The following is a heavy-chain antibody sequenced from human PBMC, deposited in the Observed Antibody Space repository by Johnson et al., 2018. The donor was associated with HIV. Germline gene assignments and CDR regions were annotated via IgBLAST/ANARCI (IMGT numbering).Heavy chain of an antibody. V-gene: IGHV3-11*04. CDR3: ARIPGSGWEHDAFDI. D-gene: IGHD6-19*01. Sequence: QVQLVESGGGLVKPGGSLRLSCAASGFTFSDYYMTWIRQAPGKGLEWISYISSSGSTYYADSVKGRFTISRDNSKNTLYLLMNTLRAEDTAVYYCARIPGSGWEHDAFDIWGQGTLVTVSS. CDR2: ISSSGST. J-gene: IGHJ3*02. CDR1: GFTFSDYY.